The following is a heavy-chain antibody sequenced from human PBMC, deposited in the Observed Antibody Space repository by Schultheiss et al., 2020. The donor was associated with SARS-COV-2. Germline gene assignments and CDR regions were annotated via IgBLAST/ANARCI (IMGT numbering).Heavy chain of an antibody. CDR1: GFTFSDYY. CDR2: ISSSSSYT. CDR3: ARGGSHFTRRSPRPDWFDP. Sequence: GESLKISCAASGFTFSDYYMSWIRQAPGKGLEWVSYISSSSSYTNYADSVKGRFTISRDNAKNSLYLQMNSLRAEDTAVYYCARGGSHFTRRSPRPDWFDPWGQGTLVTVSS. J-gene: IGHJ5*02. V-gene: IGHV3-11*06. D-gene: IGHD3-16*01.